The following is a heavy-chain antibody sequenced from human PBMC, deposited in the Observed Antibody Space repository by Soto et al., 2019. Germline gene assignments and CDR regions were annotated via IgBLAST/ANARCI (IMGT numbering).Heavy chain of an antibody. CDR1: GGSVSSGSYY. CDR3: ARGSKIGGSYSP. CDR2: IYYSGST. V-gene: IGHV4-61*01. Sequence: SETLSLTCTVAGGSVSSGSYYLSWIRQPPGKGLEWIGYIYYSGSTNYNPSLKSRVTISVDTSKNQFSLKLSSVTAADTAVYYCARGSKIGGSYSPWGQGTLVTVSS. D-gene: IGHD1-26*01. J-gene: IGHJ5*02.